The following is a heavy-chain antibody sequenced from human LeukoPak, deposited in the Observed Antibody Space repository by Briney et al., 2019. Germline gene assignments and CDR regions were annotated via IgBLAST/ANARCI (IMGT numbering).Heavy chain of an antibody. CDR3: ATGKRFYYYAMDV. CDR1: GFTLNSKS. CDR2: IQQDGSEK. Sequence: GGSLRLSCAASGFTLNSKSMHWVRQAPGKGLEWVANIQQDGSEKYYVDSVKGRFTISTDSAKNSLFLQMHSLRAEDTAVYYCATGKRFYYYAMDVWGQGTTVTVSS. V-gene: IGHV3-7*01. J-gene: IGHJ6*01.